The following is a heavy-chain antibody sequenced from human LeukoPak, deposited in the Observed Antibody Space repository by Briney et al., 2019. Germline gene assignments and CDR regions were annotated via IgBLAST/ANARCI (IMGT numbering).Heavy chain of an antibody. CDR2: ISAYNGNT. Sequence: SVKVSCKASGYTFTSYGISWVRQAPGQGLEWMGWISAYNGNTNYAQKLQGRVTMTTDTSTSAAYMELRSLRSDDTAVYYCARDITVTNPNYYYGMDVWGQGTTVTVSS. CDR1: GYTFTSYG. V-gene: IGHV1-18*01. J-gene: IGHJ6*02. D-gene: IGHD4-17*01. CDR3: ARDITVTNPNYYYGMDV.